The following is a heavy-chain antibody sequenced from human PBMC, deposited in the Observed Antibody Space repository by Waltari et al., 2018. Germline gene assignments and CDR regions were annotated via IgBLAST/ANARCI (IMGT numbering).Heavy chain of an antibody. Sequence: EVHLTQSGAEVKKTGATVKISCKASGYSFTDKFLHWVRQAPGKGPEWIGRVDPEDGETTLAEKFEGRVTITADTSTDTAYMDLGRLRSEDTALYYCMTLPIFGLVIKNYWGQGTLVTVSS. CDR3: MTLPIFGLVIKNY. J-gene: IGHJ1*01. CDR2: VDPEDGET. V-gene: IGHV1-69-2*01. D-gene: IGHD3-3*01. CDR1: GYSFTDKF.